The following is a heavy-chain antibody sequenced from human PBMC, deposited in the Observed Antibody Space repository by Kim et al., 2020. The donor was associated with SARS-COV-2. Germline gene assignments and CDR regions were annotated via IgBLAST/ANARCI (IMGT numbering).Heavy chain of an antibody. Sequence: CRVTISVDTSKNQFSLRLSSVTAADTAVYYCARAGGYGPMYYYYGMDVWGQGTTVTVSS. CDR3: ARAGGYGPMYYYYGMDV. V-gene: IGHV4-31*02. D-gene: IGHD3-16*01. J-gene: IGHJ6*02.